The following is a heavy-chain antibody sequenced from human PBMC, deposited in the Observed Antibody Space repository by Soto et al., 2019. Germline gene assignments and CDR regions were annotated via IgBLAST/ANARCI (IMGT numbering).Heavy chain of an antibody. J-gene: IGHJ4*02. CDR1: GYSFAGYW. V-gene: IGHV5-10-1*01. CDR3: ARQIYDSDTGPNFQYYFDA. D-gene: IGHD3-22*01. CDR2: IDPSDSQT. Sequence: PGESLKISCKGSGYSFAGYWITWVRQKPGKGLEWMGRIDPSDSQTYYSPSFRGHVTISATKSITTVFLQWSSLRASDTAMYYCARQIYDSDTGPNFQYYFDAWGQGTPVTVSS.